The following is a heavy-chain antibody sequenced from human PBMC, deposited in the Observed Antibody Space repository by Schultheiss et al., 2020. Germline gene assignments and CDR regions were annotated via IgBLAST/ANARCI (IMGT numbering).Heavy chain of an antibody. CDR3: ARENYYDSSGYIDY. CDR1: GFTFDDYT. CDR2: ISSSSSYI. D-gene: IGHD3-22*01. Sequence: GGSLRLSCAASGFTFDDYTMHWVRQAPGKGLEWVSSISSSSSYIYYADSVKGRFTISRDNAKNSLYLQMNSLRAEDTAVYYCARENYYDSSGYIDYWGQGTLVTVSS. J-gene: IGHJ4*02. V-gene: IGHV3-21*01.